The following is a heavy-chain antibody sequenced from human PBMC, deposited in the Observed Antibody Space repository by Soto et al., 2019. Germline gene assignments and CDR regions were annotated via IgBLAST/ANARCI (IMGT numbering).Heavy chain of an antibody. CDR2: IIPIFGTA. D-gene: IGHD6-19*01. Sequence: GASVKVSCKASGGTFSSYAISWVRQAPGQGLEWMGGIIPIFGTANYAQKFQGRVTITADKSTSTAYMELSSLRSEDTAVYFCARDASGPFDYWGQGTLVTVSS. J-gene: IGHJ4*02. CDR3: ARDASGPFDY. CDR1: GGTFSSYA. V-gene: IGHV1-69*06.